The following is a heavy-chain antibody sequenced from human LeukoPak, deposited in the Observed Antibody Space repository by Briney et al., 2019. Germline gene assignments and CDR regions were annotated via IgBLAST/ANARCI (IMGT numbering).Heavy chain of an antibody. V-gene: IGHV1-46*01. J-gene: IGHJ4*02. D-gene: IGHD5-24*01. CDR3: ARDRAGMATISNYFDY. Sequence: ASVKVSCNASGYSFTGYYMHWVRQAPGQGLEWMGIINPSGGSTSYAQKFQGRVTMTRDMSTSTVYMELSSLRSEDTAVYYCARDRAGMATISNYFDYWGQGTLVTVSS. CDR1: GYSFTGYY. CDR2: INPSGGST.